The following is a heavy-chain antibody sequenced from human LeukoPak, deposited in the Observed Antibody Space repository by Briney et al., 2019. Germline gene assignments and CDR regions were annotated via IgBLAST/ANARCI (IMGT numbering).Heavy chain of an antibody. CDR2: IKQDGGET. V-gene: IGHV3-7*01. CDR3: ARVSYHYGGPFEY. D-gene: IGHD3-16*01. CDR1: GFTFTSYW. Sequence: GGSLKLSCAASGFTFTSYWMSWVRQAPGQGLEWVANIKQDGGETNYVDSVKGRFTISRDTAKNSTYMQLNSLRADDTAVYYCARVSYHYGGPFEYWGQGTLVTVSS. J-gene: IGHJ4*02.